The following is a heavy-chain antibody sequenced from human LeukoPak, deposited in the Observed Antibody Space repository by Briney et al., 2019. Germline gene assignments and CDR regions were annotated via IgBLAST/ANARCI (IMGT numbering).Heavy chain of an antibody. Sequence: GASVKVSCKASGYTFTSYGISWVRQAPGQGLEWMGWISVNNGNTKYAQKFQGRVTMTTDTSTSTAHMELRSLRSDGTAVYYCARVYTGTGTDSDAFDIWGQGTMVTVSS. CDR3: ARVYTGTGTDSDAFDI. CDR1: GYTFTSYG. CDR2: ISVNNGNT. D-gene: IGHD6-13*01. V-gene: IGHV1-18*01. J-gene: IGHJ3*02.